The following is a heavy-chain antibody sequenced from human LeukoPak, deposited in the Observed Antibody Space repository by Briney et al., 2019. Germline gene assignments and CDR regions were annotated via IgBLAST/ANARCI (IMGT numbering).Heavy chain of an antibody. V-gene: IGHV3-74*01. CDR1: GFFFRNYW. CDR3: VRDGDAYNFDC. D-gene: IGHD5-24*01. Sequence: GGSLRLSCAASGFFFRNYWMHWVRHAPGKGLGWVSRIKGDGSHTSYADSVKGRFTISRDNARNTLYLQMNSLRAEDTAIYYCVRDGDAYNFDCWGQGTLVTVSS. CDR2: IKGDGSHT. J-gene: IGHJ4*02.